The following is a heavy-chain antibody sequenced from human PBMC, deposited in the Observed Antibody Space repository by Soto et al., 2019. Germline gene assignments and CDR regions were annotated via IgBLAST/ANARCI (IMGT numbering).Heavy chain of an antibody. CDR1: GGTFSSYA. J-gene: IGHJ6*02. Sequence: SVKVSCKASGGTFSSYAISWVRQAPGQGLEWMGGIIPIFGTANYAQKFQGRVTITADESTSTAYMELSSLRSEDTAVYYCAGGSVSMFRGVITPHYYSYGMDVWGQGTTVTVSS. D-gene: IGHD3-10*01. CDR3: AGGSVSMFRGVITPHYYSYGMDV. CDR2: IIPIFGTA. V-gene: IGHV1-69*13.